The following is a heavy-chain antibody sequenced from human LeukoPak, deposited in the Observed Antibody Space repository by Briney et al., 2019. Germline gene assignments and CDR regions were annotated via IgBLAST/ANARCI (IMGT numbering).Heavy chain of an antibody. CDR1: GFTLSRFA. CDR3: AREADSGYYRTVDY. Sequence: PGRSLTLSCTASGFTLSRFAMHWVRQAPGKGLEWLGHITNDGSGKHYVDSVRGRFTISRDPSKNTLYLEMTSLRTEDTAVYYCAREADSGYYRTVDYWGQGTMVTVS. CDR2: ITNDGSGK. V-gene: IGHV3-30-3*01. J-gene: IGHJ4*02. D-gene: IGHD2-15*01.